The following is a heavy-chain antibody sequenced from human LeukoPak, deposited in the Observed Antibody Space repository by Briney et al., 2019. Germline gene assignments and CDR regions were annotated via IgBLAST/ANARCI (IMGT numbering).Heavy chain of an antibody. CDR2: ISGSGGGT. D-gene: IGHD6-13*01. J-gene: IGHJ4*02. Sequence: GGSLRLSCVGSEFSFSNYAMSWVRQAPGRGLEWVSSISGSGGGTYYADSVKGRFTISRDNAKNSLYLQMNSLRAEDTALYYCARSSSWYTSVGEFDYWGQGTLVTVSS. CDR3: ARSSSWYTSVGEFDY. CDR1: EFSFSNYA. V-gene: IGHV3-23*01.